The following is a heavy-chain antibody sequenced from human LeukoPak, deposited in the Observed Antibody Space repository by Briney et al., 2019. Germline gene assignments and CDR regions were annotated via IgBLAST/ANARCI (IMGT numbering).Heavy chain of an antibody. CDR1: GLTFSSYW. D-gene: IGHD3-10*01. Sequence: GGSLRLSCAASGLTFSSYWMHWVRQAPGKGLVWVSRIKSDGSASSYADSVKGRFTISRYNAENTVYLQMNSLRAEDTAIYYCFIIKAGGGQGTLVTVSS. J-gene: IGHJ4*02. V-gene: IGHV3-74*01. CDR2: IKSDGSAS. CDR3: FIIKAG.